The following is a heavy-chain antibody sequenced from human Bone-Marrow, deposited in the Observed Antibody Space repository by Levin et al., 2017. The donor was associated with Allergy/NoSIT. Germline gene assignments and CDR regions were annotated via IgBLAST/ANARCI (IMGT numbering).Heavy chain of an antibody. V-gene: IGHV3-30*18. CDR2: ISEDGRNK. CDR3: AQGPPFDY. J-gene: IGHJ4*02. CDR1: GFTFSNYD. Sequence: GGSLRLSCAASGFTFSNYDIHWVRQAPGKGLAWVAGISEDGRNKYYADSVKGRFPFSRAHSKKTLYLEMNSLRPEDTAVYYCAQGPPFDYWGRGTLVTVSS.